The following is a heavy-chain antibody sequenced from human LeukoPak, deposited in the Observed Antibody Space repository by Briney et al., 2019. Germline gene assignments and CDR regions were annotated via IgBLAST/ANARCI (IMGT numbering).Heavy chain of an antibody. CDR3: ARDGGGINSWFWAYDY. Sequence: GGSLRLSCAASVFSFSNYAMSWVRQAPGKGLEWVSVISGSGRSTYYADCVGGRFTISRDNSKNTLYLQVNSLSAEDTAVYYCARDGGGINSWFWAYDYWGQGALVTVSS. V-gene: IGHV3-23*01. D-gene: IGHD2-21*01. CDR2: ISGSGRST. CDR1: VFSFSNYA. J-gene: IGHJ4*02.